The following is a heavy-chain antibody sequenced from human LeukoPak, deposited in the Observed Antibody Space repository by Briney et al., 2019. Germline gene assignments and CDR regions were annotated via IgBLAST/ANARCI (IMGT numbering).Heavy chain of an antibody. V-gene: IGHV4-34*01. CDR1: GGSFSGYY. Sequence: SETLSLTCAVYGGSFSGYYWSWIRQPPRKGLEWIGEINHSGSTNYNPSLKSRVTISVDTSKNQFSLKLSSVTAADTAVYYCASRYDILTPGSYNWFDPWGQGTLVTVSS. CDR2: INHSGST. CDR3: ASRYDILTPGSYNWFDP. J-gene: IGHJ5*02. D-gene: IGHD3-9*01.